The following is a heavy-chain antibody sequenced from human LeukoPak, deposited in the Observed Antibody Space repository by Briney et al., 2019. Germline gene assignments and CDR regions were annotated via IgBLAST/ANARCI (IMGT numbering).Heavy chain of an antibody. Sequence: PRGSLTLSCAASGFTFSSYAMSWVRQAPGKGLEWVSAISGSGGSKCYAGSVKGRYTLTSNNSRNMLYLQMNGLRAEDTAVYDCAKRLVRYSGGFPPEYFQHWGQGTLVTVSS. J-gene: IGHJ1*01. CDR1: GFTFSSYA. V-gene: IGHV3-23*01. CDR3: AKRLVRYSGGFPPEYFQH. CDR2: ISGSGGSK. D-gene: IGHD1-26*01.